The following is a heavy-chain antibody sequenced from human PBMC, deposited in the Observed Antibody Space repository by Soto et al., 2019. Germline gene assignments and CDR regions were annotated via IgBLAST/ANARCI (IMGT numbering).Heavy chain of an antibody. J-gene: IGHJ5*02. V-gene: IGHV3-21*01. Sequence: APGKGLAWVSSISSSSSYIYYADSVKGRFTISRDNAKNSLYLQMNSLRAEDTAVYYCARSPVDPTTYNSLFDPWGQGTLVTVSS. CDR2: ISSSSSYI. D-gene: IGHD1-20*01. CDR3: ARSPVDPTTYNSLFDP.